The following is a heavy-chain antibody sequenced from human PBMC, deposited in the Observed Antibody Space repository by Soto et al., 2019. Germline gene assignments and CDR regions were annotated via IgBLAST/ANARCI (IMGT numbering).Heavy chain of an antibody. Sequence: SETLSLTCTVSGDSISSYYWGWIRQPPGKGLEWIGSIYYSGSTYYNPSLKSRVTISVDTSKNQFSLKLSSVTAADTAVYYCARQNTITMVRGVTYWGQGTLVTVSS. J-gene: IGHJ4*02. V-gene: IGHV4-39*01. CDR3: ARQNTITMVRGVTY. CDR1: GDSISSYY. CDR2: IYYSGST. D-gene: IGHD3-10*01.